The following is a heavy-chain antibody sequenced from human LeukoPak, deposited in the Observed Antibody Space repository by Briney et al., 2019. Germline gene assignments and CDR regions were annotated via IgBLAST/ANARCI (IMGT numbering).Heavy chain of an antibody. CDR2: ISSSGNTI. Sequence: GGSLRLSCAASGLTFSDYYMSWIRQAPGKGLEWVSYISSSGNTIYYADSVKGRFTISRDNAKNSLYLQMNSLRAEDTAVYYCAASSYGDYFDYWGQGTLVTVSS. D-gene: IGHD4-17*01. CDR1: GLTFSDYY. CDR3: AASSYGDYFDY. V-gene: IGHV3-11*01. J-gene: IGHJ4*02.